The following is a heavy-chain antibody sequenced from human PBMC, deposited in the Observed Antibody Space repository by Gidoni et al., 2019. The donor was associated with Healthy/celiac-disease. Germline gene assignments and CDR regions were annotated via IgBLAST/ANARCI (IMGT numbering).Heavy chain of an antibody. Sequence: QVQLVESGGCVVQPGTSLRLSCAASGFPFSSSAMHWVRQAPGKGLEGVAVISYDGSNKYYADSVKGRFTISRDNSKNTLYLQMNSLRAEDTAVYYCARDRGLRYFDWYGAFDIWGQGTMVTVSS. CDR1: GFPFSSSA. D-gene: IGHD3-9*01. CDR2: ISYDGSNK. J-gene: IGHJ3*02. V-gene: IGHV3-30-3*01. CDR3: ARDRGLRYFDWYGAFDI.